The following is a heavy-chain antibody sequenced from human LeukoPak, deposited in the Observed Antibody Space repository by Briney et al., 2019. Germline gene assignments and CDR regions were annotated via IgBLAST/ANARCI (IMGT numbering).Heavy chain of an antibody. V-gene: IGHV1-18*01. CDR1: GYTFTSYG. Sequence: ASVKVSCKASGYTFTSYGISWVRQAPGQGLEWMGWISAYNGNTNYAQKLQGRVTMTTDTSTSTAYMELRSLRSDDTAVYYCAREHFYCDFGREFDYGARGPRATVPS. CDR2: ISAYNGNT. D-gene: IGHD3-3*01. J-gene: IGHJ4*02. CDR3: AREHFYCDFGREFDY.